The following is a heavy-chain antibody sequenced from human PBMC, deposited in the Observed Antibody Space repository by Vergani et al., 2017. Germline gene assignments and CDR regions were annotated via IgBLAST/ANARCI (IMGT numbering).Heavy chain of an antibody. CDR1: GFTFSSYA. V-gene: IGHV3-48*01. J-gene: IGHJ4*02. CDR2: ISSSSSTI. CDR3: ARDGGY. Sequence: EVQLLESGGGLVQPGGSLRLSCAASGFTFSSYAMSWVRQAPGKGLEWVSYISSSSSTIYYADSVKGRFTISRDNAKNSLYLQMNSLRAEDTAVYYCARDGGYWGQGTLVTVSS. D-gene: IGHD3-16*01.